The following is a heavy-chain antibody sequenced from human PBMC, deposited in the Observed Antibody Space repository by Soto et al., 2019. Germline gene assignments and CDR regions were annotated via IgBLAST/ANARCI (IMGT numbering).Heavy chain of an antibody. CDR1: GFTFSSYA. V-gene: IGHV3-23*01. CDR2: ISESGAST. J-gene: IGHJ4*02. D-gene: IGHD2-21*02. Sequence: PGGSLRLSCAASGFTFSSYAMIWVRQGPGKGLEWVSAISESGASTYYADSVKGRFTISRDNSKNTLYLQMNSLRVEDTAVYYCAKPSTRYCGGDCSWDYWGQGTLVTVSS. CDR3: AKPSTRYCGGDCSWDY.